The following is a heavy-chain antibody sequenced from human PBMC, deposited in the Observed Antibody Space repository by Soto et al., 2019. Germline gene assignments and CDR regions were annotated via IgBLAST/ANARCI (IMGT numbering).Heavy chain of an antibody. J-gene: IGHJ6*02. Sequence: QMQLVQSGPEVKKPGTSVKVSCKASGFTFTSSAVQWVRQARGQRLEWIGWIVVGSGNTNYAQKFQERVTITRDMSTSTAYMELSSLRSEDTVVYYCAAAGSSGPYYYGMDVWGQGTTVTVSS. CDR3: AAAGSSGPYYYGMDV. D-gene: IGHD3-22*01. CDR1: GFTFTSSA. V-gene: IGHV1-58*01. CDR2: IVVGSGNT.